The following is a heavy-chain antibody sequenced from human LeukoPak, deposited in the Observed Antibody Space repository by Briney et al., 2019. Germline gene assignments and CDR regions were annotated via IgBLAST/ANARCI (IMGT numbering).Heavy chain of an antibody. D-gene: IGHD3-16*01. CDR2: LYFSGST. J-gene: IGHJ4*02. CDR1: GGSISSYY. CDR3: ARENSKAWGSVG. Sequence: KPSETLSLTCTVSGGSISSYYWSWIRQTPGKGLEWIGYLYFSGSTTYNPSLKSRVTISVDTSKNQFSLKLSSVTAADTAVYYCARENSKAWGSVGWGQGTLVTVSS. V-gene: IGHV4-59*12.